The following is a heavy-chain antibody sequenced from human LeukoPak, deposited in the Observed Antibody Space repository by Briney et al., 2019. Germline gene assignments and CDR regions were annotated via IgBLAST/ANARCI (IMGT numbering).Heavy chain of an antibody. Sequence: ASVKVSCKASGYSFTDYAMHWVRQAPGQRLEWMGWINTANGRTKYSQKFQDRVTITRDTSATTAYMELSSLRSEDTAVFHCARDLYLKNWFDPWGLGTLVTVSS. J-gene: IGHJ5*02. CDR2: INTANGRT. V-gene: IGHV1-3*04. D-gene: IGHD2-2*02. CDR3: ARDLYLKNWFDP. CDR1: GYSFTDYA.